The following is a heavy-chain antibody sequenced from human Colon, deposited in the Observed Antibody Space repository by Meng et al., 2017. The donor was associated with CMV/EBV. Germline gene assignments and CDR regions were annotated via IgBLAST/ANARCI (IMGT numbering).Heavy chain of an antibody. J-gene: IGHJ5*02. V-gene: IGHV3-64*01. D-gene: IGHD3-22*01. Sequence: GFIFSNHAIHWVGQTPGKGLVYVSAISSNEVSTYYGSSVKGRFTISRDNSKNTVILQMGSLRPDDMAVYYCARVSRYDSSGNALDLWGQGTLVTVSS. CDR2: ISSNEVST. CDR3: ARVSRYDSSGNALDL. CDR1: GFIFSNHA.